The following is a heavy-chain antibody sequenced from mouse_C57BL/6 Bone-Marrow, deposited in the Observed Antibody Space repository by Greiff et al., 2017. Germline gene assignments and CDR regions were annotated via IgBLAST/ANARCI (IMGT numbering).Heavy chain of an antibody. Sequence: QVQLQQSGPELVKPGASVKISCKASGYAFSSSWMNWVKQRPGKGLEWIGRIYPGDGDTNYNGKFKGKATLTADKSSSTAYMQLSSLTSEDSAVYFCADSSGYFDYWGQGTTLTVSS. J-gene: IGHJ2*01. CDR3: ADSSGYFDY. CDR2: IYPGDGDT. D-gene: IGHD3-2*02. CDR1: GYAFSSSW. V-gene: IGHV1-82*01.